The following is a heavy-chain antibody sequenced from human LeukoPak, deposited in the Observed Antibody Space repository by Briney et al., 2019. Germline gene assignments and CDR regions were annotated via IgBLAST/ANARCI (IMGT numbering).Heavy chain of an antibody. J-gene: IGHJ4*02. D-gene: IGHD3-3*01. V-gene: IGHV3-23*01. CDR3: AKDLGDYDFWSGYYATFGY. Sequence: SVKGRFTISRDNSKNTLYLQMNSLRAEDTAVYYCAKDLGDYDFWSGYYATFGYWGQGTLVTVSS.